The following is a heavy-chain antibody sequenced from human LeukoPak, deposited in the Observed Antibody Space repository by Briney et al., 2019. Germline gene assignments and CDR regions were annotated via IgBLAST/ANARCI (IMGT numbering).Heavy chain of an antibody. V-gene: IGHV4-34*01. D-gene: IGHD5-12*01. Sequence: SETLSLTCTVSGGSISSYYWSWIRQPPGKGLEWIGEINHSGSTNYNPSLKSRVTMSVDTSKNQFSLKLSSVTAADTAVFYCARGAQRFEGPTNIVYYYYGMDVWGQGTTVTVSS. CDR3: ARGAQRFEGPTNIVYYYYGMDV. CDR2: INHSGST. J-gene: IGHJ6*02. CDR1: GGSISSYY.